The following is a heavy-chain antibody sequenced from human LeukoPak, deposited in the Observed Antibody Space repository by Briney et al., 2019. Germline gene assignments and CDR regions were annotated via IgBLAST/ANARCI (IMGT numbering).Heavy chain of an antibody. V-gene: IGHV3-21*03. CDR2: ISSSSSYI. J-gene: IGHJ3*02. D-gene: IGHD1-26*01. CDR3: TRILLKWELPGSDAFDI. CDR1: GFTFSSYS. Sequence: PGGSLRLSCAASGFTFSSYSMNWVRQAAGKGLEWVSSISSSSSYIYYADSVKGRFTISRENAKNSLYLQMNSLKTEDTAVYYCTRILLKWELPGSDAFDIWGEGTMVTVSS.